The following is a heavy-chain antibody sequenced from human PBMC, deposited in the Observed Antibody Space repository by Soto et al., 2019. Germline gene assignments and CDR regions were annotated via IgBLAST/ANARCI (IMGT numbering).Heavy chain of an antibody. Sequence: SETLSLTCTVSGGSVDRGDYYWTWIRQPPGKGLEWIGSIYHTGSTYYSKSLRSRLTMSVDTSKSQFSLRLSSVTAADTAVYYCARATGTLRSRNCDYWGQGSLVTVSS. D-gene: IGHD1-1*01. CDR1: GGSVDRGDYY. V-gene: IGHV4-31*03. CDR2: IYHTGST. J-gene: IGHJ4*02. CDR3: ARATGTLRSRNCDY.